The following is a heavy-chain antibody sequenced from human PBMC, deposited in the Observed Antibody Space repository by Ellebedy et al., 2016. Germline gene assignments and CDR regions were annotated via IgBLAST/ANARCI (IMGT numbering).Heavy chain of an antibody. V-gene: IGHV3-7*03. CDR3: ARDLTASGTLDY. D-gene: IGHD3-9*01. CDR2: IKPDGSVT. J-gene: IGHJ4*02. Sequence: GESLKISCAASGFIFSSYGMHWVRQAPGKGLEWVADIKPDGSVTYYVDYVRGRLTISRDNARSSVYLQLNSLRVEDTAVYHCARDLTASGTLDYWGRGTLVTVSS. CDR1: GFIFSSYG.